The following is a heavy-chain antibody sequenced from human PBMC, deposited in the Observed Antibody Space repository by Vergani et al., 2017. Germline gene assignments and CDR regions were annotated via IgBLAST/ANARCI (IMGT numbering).Heavy chain of an antibody. D-gene: IGHD4-17*01. V-gene: IGHV1-46*03. CDR2: INPSGGST. Sequence: QVQLVQSGAEVKKPGASVKVSCKASGYTFTSYYMHWVRQAPGQGLEWMGIINPSGGSTSYAQKFQGRVTMTRDTSTSTVYMELSSLRPEDTAVYYCARGDYAKGSYYYYYGMDVWGQGTTVTVSS. J-gene: IGHJ6*02. CDR3: ARGDYAKGSYYYYYGMDV. CDR1: GYTFTSYY.